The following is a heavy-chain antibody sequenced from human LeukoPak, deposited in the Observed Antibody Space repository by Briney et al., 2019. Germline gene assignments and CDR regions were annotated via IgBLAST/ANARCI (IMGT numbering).Heavy chain of an antibody. CDR1: GFIFYKTG. CDR2: ISVYNGNT. CDR3: AADFDEQAGGLADY. D-gene: IGHD3-9*01. Sequence: GASVKVSCKTSGFIFYKTGISWVRQAPGQGLEWLGWISVYNGNTDSLRALQGRVTMTTDSSTNTAYLELRSLRLDDTAVYYCAADFDEQAGGLADYWGQRTRVTVPS. J-gene: IGHJ4*02. V-gene: IGHV1-18*01.